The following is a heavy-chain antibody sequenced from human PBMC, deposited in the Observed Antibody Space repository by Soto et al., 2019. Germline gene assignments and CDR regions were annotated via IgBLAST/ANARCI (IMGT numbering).Heavy chain of an antibody. D-gene: IGHD3-3*01. J-gene: IGHJ3*02. Sequence: GGSLRLSCAASGFTFSSYAMSWVRQAPGKGLEWVSAISGSGGSTYYADSVKGRFTISRDNSKNTLYLQMNSLRAEDTAVYYCAKDLAGGVTIFGVDAFDIWGQGTMVTVSS. CDR3: AKDLAGGVTIFGVDAFDI. V-gene: IGHV3-23*01. CDR2: ISGSGGST. CDR1: GFTFSSYA.